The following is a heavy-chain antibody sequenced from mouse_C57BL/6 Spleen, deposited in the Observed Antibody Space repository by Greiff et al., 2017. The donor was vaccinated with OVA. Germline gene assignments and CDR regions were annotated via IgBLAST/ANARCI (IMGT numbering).Heavy chain of an antibody. Sequence: QVQLKQPGAELVKPGASVKLSCKASGYTFTSYWMHWVKQRPGQGLEWIGMIHPNSGSTNYNEKFKSKATLTVDKSSSTAYMQLSSLTSEDSAVYYCAKSNYEAMDYWGQGTSVTVSS. V-gene: IGHV1-64*01. D-gene: IGHD2-5*01. CDR3: AKSNYEAMDY. CDR1: GYTFTSYW. CDR2: IHPNSGST. J-gene: IGHJ4*01.